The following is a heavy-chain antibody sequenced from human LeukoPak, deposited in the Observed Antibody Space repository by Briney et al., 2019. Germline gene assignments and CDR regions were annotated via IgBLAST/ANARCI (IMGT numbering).Heavy chain of an antibody. CDR3: ARNLDWIPFDY. CDR1: GGSISSSSYY. CDR2: IYYSGST. J-gene: IGHJ4*02. Sequence: PSETLSLTCTVSGGSISSSSYYWGWIRQPPGKGLEWIGSIYYSGSTYYNPSLKSRVTISVDTSKNQFSLKLSSVTAADTAVYYCARNLDWIPFDYWGQGTLVTVSS. D-gene: IGHD1-1*01. V-gene: IGHV4-39*01.